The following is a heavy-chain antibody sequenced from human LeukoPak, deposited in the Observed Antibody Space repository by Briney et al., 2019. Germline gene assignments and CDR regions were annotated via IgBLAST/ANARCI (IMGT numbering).Heavy chain of an antibody. CDR2: IIPIFGTA. J-gene: IGHJ5*02. Sequence: SVKVSCEASGGTFSSYAISWVRQAPGQGLEWMGGIIPIFGTANYAQKFQGRVTITADESTSTAYMELSSLRSEDTAVYYCARLQDIVVVPAAANWFDPWGQGTLVTVSS. V-gene: IGHV1-69*13. D-gene: IGHD2-2*01. CDR1: GGTFSSYA. CDR3: ARLQDIVVVPAAANWFDP.